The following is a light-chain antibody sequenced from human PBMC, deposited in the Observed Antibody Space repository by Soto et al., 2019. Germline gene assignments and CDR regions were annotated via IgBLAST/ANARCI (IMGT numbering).Light chain of an antibody. CDR1: QSVSSSY. J-gene: IGKJ4*01. CDR2: GAS. V-gene: IGKV3-20*01. Sequence: EIVLTQSPGTLSLSPGERATLSCRASQSVSSSYLAWYPQKPGQAPRLLIYGASSRATGIPDRFSGSGSGTDFTLTISRLEPEDFAVYYCQQYGSSPLTFGGGTKVDI. CDR3: QQYGSSPLT.